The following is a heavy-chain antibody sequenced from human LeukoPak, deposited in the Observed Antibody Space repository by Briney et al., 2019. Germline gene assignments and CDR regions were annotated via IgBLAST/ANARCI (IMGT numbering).Heavy chain of an antibody. V-gene: IGHV1-69*04. J-gene: IGHJ5*02. Sequence: SVKVSCKASGGTFSSYTISWVRQAPGQGLEWMGRIIPILGIANYAQKFQGRVTITADKSTSTAYMELSSLRSEDTAVYYCAREAIFGVVVIGNWFDPWGQGTLVTVSS. CDR1: GGTFSSYT. CDR3: AREAIFGVVVIGNWFDP. D-gene: IGHD3-3*01. CDR2: IIPILGIA.